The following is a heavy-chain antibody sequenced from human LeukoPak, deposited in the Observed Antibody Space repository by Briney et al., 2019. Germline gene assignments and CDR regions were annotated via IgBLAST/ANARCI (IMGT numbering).Heavy chain of an antibody. J-gene: IGHJ4*02. CDR3: ARHQLYSSGWYRPANYFDY. D-gene: IGHD6-19*01. V-gene: IGHV4-39*01. CDR1: GGSISSSSYY. CDR2: IYYSGST. Sequence: PSETLSLTCTVSGGSISSSSYYWGWICQPPGKGLEWIGSIYYSGSTYYNPSLKSRVTISVDTSKNQFSLKLSSVTAADTAVYYCARHQLYSSGWYRPANYFDYWGQGTLVTVSS.